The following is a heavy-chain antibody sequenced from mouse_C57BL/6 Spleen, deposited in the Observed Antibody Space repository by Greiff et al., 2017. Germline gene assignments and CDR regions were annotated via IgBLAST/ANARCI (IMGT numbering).Heavy chain of an antibody. CDR2: IFPGSGST. J-gene: IGHJ2*01. Sequence: QVQLQQSGAELMKPGASVKLSCKATGYTFTGYWIEWVKQRPGHGLEWIGEIFPGSGSTNYNEKFKGKATFTAATSSHTAYMQLRSLPTEDSAIFYCGRSERFDYWGQGTTLTVSS. CDR3: GRSERFDY. V-gene: IGHV1-9*01. CDR1: GYTFTGYW.